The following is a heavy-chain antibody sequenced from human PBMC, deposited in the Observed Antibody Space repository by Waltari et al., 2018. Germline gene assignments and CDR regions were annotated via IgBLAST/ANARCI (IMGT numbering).Heavy chain of an antibody. CDR2: IYTSGST. V-gene: IGHV4-4*07. Sequence: QVQLQESGPGLVKPSETLSLTCTVSGGSISSYYWSWIRQPAGKGLEWIGRIYTSGSTNYNPCLQSRVTMSVDTSKNQFSLKLSSVTAADTAVYYCASGGSGSYYNKYYYYYMDVWGKGTTVTVSS. CDR1: GGSISSYY. CDR3: ASGGSGSYYNKYYYYYMDV. D-gene: IGHD3-10*01. J-gene: IGHJ6*03.